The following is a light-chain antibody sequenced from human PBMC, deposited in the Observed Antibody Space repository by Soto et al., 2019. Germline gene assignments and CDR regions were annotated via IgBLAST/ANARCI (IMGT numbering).Light chain of an antibody. J-gene: IGLJ1*01. CDR2: EVS. V-gene: IGLV2-23*02. CDR3: CSYGGRSTYV. Sequence: QSALTQPASVSGSPGQSITISCTGTSSDVGSYNLVSWYQQHPGKAPKLMIYEVSKRPSGVSNRFSGSKSANTASLTISGLQAHDEADYYCCSYGGRSTYVFGTGTKLTVL. CDR1: SSDVGSYNL.